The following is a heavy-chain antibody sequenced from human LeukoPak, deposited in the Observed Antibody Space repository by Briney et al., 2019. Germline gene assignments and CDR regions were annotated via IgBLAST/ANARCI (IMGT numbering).Heavy chain of an antibody. D-gene: IGHD3-22*01. CDR1: GFTFSDYS. V-gene: IGHV3-21*01. J-gene: IGHJ6*03. CDR2: ISYSSSYI. CDR3: ARALPGYYDTRGGYYYMDV. Sequence: GGSLRLSCAASGFTFSDYSVNWVRQAPGKGLEWVSSISYSSSYIYYVDSVKGRFTISRDNAKNSLYLQMHSLRAEDTAVYYCARALPGYYDTRGGYYYMDVWGKGTMVTVSS.